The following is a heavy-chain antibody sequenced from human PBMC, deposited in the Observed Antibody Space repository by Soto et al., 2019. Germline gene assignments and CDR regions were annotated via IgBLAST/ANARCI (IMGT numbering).Heavy chain of an antibody. Sequence: ASVKVSCKASGYTFTSYAMHWVRQAPGQRLEWMGWINAGNGNTKYSQKFQGRVTITRDTSASTAYMELSSLRSEDTAVYYCARGDQISVAGPNARRHYWGQGTLVTVSS. CDR1: GYTFTSYA. CDR2: INAGNGNT. V-gene: IGHV1-3*01. J-gene: IGHJ4*02. D-gene: IGHD6-19*01. CDR3: ARGDQISVAGPNARRHY.